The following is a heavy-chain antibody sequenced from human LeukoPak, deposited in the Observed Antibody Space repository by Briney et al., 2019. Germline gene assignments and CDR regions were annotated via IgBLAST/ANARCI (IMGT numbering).Heavy chain of an antibody. D-gene: IGHD3-10*01. J-gene: IGHJ4*02. CDR3: ARDIMVRGVITRGLGY. CDR2: IYSGGST. V-gene: IGHV3-66*01. Sequence: PGGSLRLSCAASGFTVSSNYMSWVRQAPGKGLEWVSVIYSGGSTYYADSVKGRFTISRDNSKNTLYLQMNSLRAEDTAVYYCARDIMVRGVITRGLGYWGQGTLVTVSS. CDR1: GFTVSSNY.